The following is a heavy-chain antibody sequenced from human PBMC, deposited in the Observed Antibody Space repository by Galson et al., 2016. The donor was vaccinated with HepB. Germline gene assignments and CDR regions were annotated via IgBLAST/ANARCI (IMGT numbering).Heavy chain of an antibody. CDR3: ARRPYCEGAACNDNGLDWFDT. D-gene: IGHD2-21*01. V-gene: IGHV5-51*01. Sequence: QSGAEVKEPGEFLKISCKASGFTFTSQWIGWVRQMPGKGLEWMGIIYPGDFDTQYSPSFQGRVTISVDRSIITAYLQWNTLKASDSAMYYCARRPYCEGAACNDNGLDWFDTWGQGTLVTVSS. CDR1: GFTFTSQW. CDR2: IYPGDFDT. J-gene: IGHJ5*02.